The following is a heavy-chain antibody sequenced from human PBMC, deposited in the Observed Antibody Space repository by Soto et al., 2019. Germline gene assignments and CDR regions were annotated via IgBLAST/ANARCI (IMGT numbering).Heavy chain of an antibody. CDR1: GGSISSGGYY. J-gene: IGHJ6*02. V-gene: IGHV4-31*03. CDR3: ARFREDIVVVPAATPYYYGMDV. D-gene: IGHD2-2*01. CDR2: IYYSGST. Sequence: SETLSLTCTVSGGSISSGGYYWSWIRQHPGKGLEWIGYIYYSGSTYYNPSLKSRVTISVDTSKNQFSLKLSSVTAADTAVYYCARFREDIVVVPAATPYYYGMDVWGQGTTVTVSS.